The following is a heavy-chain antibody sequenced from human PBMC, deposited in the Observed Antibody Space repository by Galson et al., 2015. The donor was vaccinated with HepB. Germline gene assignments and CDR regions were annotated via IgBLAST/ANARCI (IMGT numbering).Heavy chain of an antibody. J-gene: IGHJ4*02. CDR1: GFTFSSYS. CDR3: ARDSSDDYSPYFDY. Sequence: SLRLSCAASGFTFSSYSVNWVRQAPGKGLEWVSYISSSSSTIYYADSVKGRFTISRDNAKNSLYLQMNSLRDEDTAVYYCARDSSDDYSPYFDYWGQGTLVTVSS. CDR2: ISSSSSTI. D-gene: IGHD4-11*01. V-gene: IGHV3-48*02.